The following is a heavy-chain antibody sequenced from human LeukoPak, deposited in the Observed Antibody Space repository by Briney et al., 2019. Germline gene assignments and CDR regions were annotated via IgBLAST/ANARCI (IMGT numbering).Heavy chain of an antibody. J-gene: IGHJ4*02. CDR1: GGSFSGYY. D-gene: IGHD6-13*01. CDR3: ARGPQQQLGLRVYDY. Sequence: PSETLSLTCAVYGGSFSGYYWSWIRHPPGQGLECIGEIKHSGSTNYYPSFKSRVTISVDTSKNQFSLKLSSVTAAETAVYYCARGPQQQLGLRVYDYWGQGTLVIVSS. CDR2: IKHSGST. V-gene: IGHV4-34*01.